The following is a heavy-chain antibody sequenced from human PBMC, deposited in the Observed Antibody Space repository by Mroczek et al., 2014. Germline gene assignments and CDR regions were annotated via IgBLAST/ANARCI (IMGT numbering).Heavy chain of an antibody. D-gene: IGHD1-26*01. CDR2: ISGSGGST. CDR1: GFTFSSYA. J-gene: IGHJ5*02. V-gene: IGHV3-23*01. Sequence: ESGGGLVQPGGSLRLSCAASGFTFSSYAMSWVRQAPGKGLEWVSAISGSGGSTYYADSVKGRFTISRDNSKNTLYLQMNSLRAEDTAVYYCAKDQCGRWLGGPCWFDPGAREPWSPSPQ. CDR3: AKDQCGRWLGGPCWFDP.